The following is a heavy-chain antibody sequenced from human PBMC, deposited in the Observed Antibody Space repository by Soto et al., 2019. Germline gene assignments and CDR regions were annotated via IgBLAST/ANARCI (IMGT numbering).Heavy chain of an antibody. CDR3: ARGMTTVTTFDY. Sequence: QLQLQESGSGLVKPSQTLSLTCAVSGGSISSGGYSWSWIRQPPVKCLEWIGYIYHSGSTYYNPSLKSRVTISVDRSKNQIYLKLSSVTAADTAVYYCARGMTTVTTFDYWGQGTLVTVSS. D-gene: IGHD4-17*01. CDR1: GGSISSGGYS. V-gene: IGHV4-30-2*01. CDR2: IYHSGST. J-gene: IGHJ4*02.